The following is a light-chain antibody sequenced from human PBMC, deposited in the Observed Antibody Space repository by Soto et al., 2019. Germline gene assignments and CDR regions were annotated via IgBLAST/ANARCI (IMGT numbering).Light chain of an antibody. Sequence: QSALTQPASVSGSPGQSITISCTGTSSDVGRYNLVSWYQQHPGKAPQLMIFEVTKRPSGVSTRFSGSKSDNTASLTISGLLAADEADYYCCSYAGSSTFLVFGGGTQLTVL. J-gene: IGLJ2*01. V-gene: IGLV2-23*02. CDR2: EVT. CDR3: CSYAGSSTFLV. CDR1: SSDVGRYNL.